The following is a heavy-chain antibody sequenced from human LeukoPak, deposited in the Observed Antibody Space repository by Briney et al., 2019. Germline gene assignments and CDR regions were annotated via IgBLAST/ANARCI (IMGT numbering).Heavy chain of an antibody. CDR1: GGSFSGYY. Sequence: SETLSLTCAVYGGSFSGYYWSWIRQPPGKGLEWIGEINHSGSTNYNPSLKSRVTISVDTSKNQFSLKLSSVTAADTAVYYCASRLVGATVDYWGQGTLVTVSS. V-gene: IGHV4-34*01. CDR2: INHSGST. CDR3: ASRLVGATVDY. J-gene: IGHJ4*02. D-gene: IGHD1-26*01.